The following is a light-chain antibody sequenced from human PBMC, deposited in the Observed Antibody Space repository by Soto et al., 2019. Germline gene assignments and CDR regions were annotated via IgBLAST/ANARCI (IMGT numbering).Light chain of an antibody. J-gene: IGLJ1*01. CDR2: EVT. Sequence: QSVLTQPASVSGSPGQSIPISCTGTFSDVGGYDYVSWYQQHPDKAPKLMIYEVTKRPSGVSNRFSGSKSGNTASLTISGLQPEDEADYYCSSHTSGSTRVFGSGTKVTVL. CDR3: SSHTSGSTRV. V-gene: IGLV2-14*01. CDR1: FSDVGGYDY.